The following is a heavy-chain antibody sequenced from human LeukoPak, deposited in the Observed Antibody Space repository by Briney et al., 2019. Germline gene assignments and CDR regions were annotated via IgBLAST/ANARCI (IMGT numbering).Heavy chain of an antibody. J-gene: IGHJ4*02. D-gene: IGHD1-26*01. CDR3: ARVEEVGGTFDY. CDR2: IYSGGST. V-gene: IGHV3-53*01. CDR1: GFTVSSKY. Sequence: PGGSLRLSCAASGFTVSSKYMNWVRQAPGKGLEWVSVIYSGGSTYYADSVKGRFTISRDNSKNTLYLQMNSLRAEDTAVYYCARVEEVGGTFDYWGQGTLVTVSS.